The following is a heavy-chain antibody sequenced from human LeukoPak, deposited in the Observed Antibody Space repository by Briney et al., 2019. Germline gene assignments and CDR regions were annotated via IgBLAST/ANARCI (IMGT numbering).Heavy chain of an antibody. D-gene: IGHD4-17*01. CDR2: ISDDGRNK. Sequence: GGSLRLSCAASGFSFISYGMHWVRQAPGKGLEWVGVISDDGRNKKYADSVKGRFTISRDNSNDTLYLQMNSLRDEDTAVYYCAKRSSDYGDYVTYFDYWGQGTLVTVSS. V-gene: IGHV3-30*18. CDR3: AKRSSDYGDYVTYFDY. J-gene: IGHJ4*02. CDR1: GFSFISYG.